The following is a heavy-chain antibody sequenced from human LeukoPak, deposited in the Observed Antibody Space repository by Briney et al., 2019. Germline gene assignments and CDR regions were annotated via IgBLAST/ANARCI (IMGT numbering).Heavy chain of an antibody. CDR3: ARGVVVVAAQFDY. J-gene: IGHJ4*02. CDR2: INPNSGGT. V-gene: IGHV1-2*02. Sequence: ASVKVSCKASGYTFTGYYMHWVRQAPGQGLEWMGWINPNSGGTNYAQKFQGRVTMTRDTSISTAYMELSRLRSDDTAVYYCARGVVVVAAQFDYWGQGTLVTVSS. CDR1: GYTFTGYY. D-gene: IGHD2-15*01.